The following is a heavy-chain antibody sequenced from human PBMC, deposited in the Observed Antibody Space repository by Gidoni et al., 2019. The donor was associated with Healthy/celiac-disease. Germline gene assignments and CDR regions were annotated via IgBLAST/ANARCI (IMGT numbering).Heavy chain of an antibody. D-gene: IGHD5-18*01. CDR1: VFPFRSYP. J-gene: IGHJ4*02. Sequence: QVQLVESGGGVVQPGRSLRPSCAAPVFPFRSYPMHWVRPAPGKGRGWVAVISNDGSNKYYADSVKGRFTISRDNSKNTLYLQMNSLRAEDTAVYYCAREHVGYSYGPPSNHDYWGQGTLVTVSS. V-gene: IGHV3-30-3*01. CDR2: ISNDGSNK. CDR3: AREHVGYSYGPPSNHDY.